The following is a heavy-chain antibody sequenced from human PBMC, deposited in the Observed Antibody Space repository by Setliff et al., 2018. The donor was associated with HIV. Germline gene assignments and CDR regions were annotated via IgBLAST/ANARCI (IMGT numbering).Heavy chain of an antibody. Sequence: SETLSLTCTVSGASINSHYWSWIRQPPGKRLECIGSIYYSGVTNYSPSLKSRVTISVDTSKNHVSLRLNSVTAADTAVYYCVRVFDRWLLDAFDIWGQGTMVTVSS. CDR1: GASINSHY. J-gene: IGHJ3*02. CDR2: IYYSGVT. CDR3: VRVFDRWLLDAFDI. V-gene: IGHV4-59*11. D-gene: IGHD2-15*01.